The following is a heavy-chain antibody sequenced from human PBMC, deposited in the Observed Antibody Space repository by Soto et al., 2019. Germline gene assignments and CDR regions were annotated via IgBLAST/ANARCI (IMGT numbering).Heavy chain of an antibody. CDR1: GFAFSSHA. V-gene: IGHV3-23*01. CDR3: VKGRYSYDSSGHDY. CDR2: ISGSGGRT. D-gene: IGHD3-22*01. Sequence: EVQLLESGGGLVQPGGSLRLSCAASGFAFSSHAMNWVRQAPGKGLEWVSGISGSGGRTYYADSVKGRFTISRDNSKNTLDLQMNSLRAEDTAVYYCVKGRYSYDSSGHDYWGLGTLVTVSS. J-gene: IGHJ4*02.